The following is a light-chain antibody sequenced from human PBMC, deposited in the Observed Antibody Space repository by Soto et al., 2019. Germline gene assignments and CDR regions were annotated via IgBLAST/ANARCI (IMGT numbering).Light chain of an antibody. Sequence: EIVLPQSPATLSVAHGDRANLSCRASQNISNYLIWYQQKPGQAPRLLIYDVSNRATGIPARFRGSGSGTDFTLTSSSLEPEDFAVYYFQQRSNWPRTFGQGTKVDIK. CDR3: QQRSNWPRT. V-gene: IGKV3-11*01. J-gene: IGKJ1*01. CDR2: DVS. CDR1: QNISNY.